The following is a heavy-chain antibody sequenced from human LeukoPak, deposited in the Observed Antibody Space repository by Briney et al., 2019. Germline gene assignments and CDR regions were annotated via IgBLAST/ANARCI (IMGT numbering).Heavy chain of an antibody. D-gene: IGHD3-22*01. CDR2: ISVGSNYI. J-gene: IGHJ4*02. V-gene: IGHV3-21*01. CDR1: GYTFSSYS. CDR3: ARLRRNSDRSGYYYYYDY. Sequence: KSGGSLRLSCAASGYTFSSYSMNWVRQAPGKGLEWVSSISVGSNYIYYADSVRGRFSISRDDARNSLYLQMDSLRGDDTAVYYCARLRRNSDRSGYYYYYDYRVQGTLVTVSS.